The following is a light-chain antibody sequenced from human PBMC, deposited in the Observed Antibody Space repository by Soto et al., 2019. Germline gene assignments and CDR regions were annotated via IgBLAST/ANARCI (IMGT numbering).Light chain of an antibody. Sequence: EIVLTQSPGTLSLSPGERATLSCRASQSVSSSYLAWYQQKPGQAPRLLIYGASSRATGIPDRFSGSGSGTDFTLTISGLEPEDSGIYHCHQHGGSPETFGQGTKVEIK. J-gene: IGKJ1*01. CDR3: HQHGGSPET. CDR1: QSVSSSY. V-gene: IGKV3-20*01. CDR2: GAS.